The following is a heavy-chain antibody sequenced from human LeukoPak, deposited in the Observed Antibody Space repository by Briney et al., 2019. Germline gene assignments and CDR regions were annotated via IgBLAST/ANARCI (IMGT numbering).Heavy chain of an antibody. D-gene: IGHD3-22*01. CDR3: AKDIRYYYDSSGYVN. J-gene: IGHJ4*02. CDR1: GFTFSSYG. V-gene: IGHV3-30*18. CDR2: ISYDGSNK. Sequence: GRSLRLSCAASGFTFSSYGMHWVRQAPGKGLEWVAVISYDGSNKYYADSVKGRFTISRDNAKNSLYLQMNSLRAEDTALYYCAKDIRYYYDSSGYVNWGQGTLVTVSS.